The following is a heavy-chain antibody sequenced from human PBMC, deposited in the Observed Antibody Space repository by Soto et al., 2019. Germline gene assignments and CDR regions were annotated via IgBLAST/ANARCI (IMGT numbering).Heavy chain of an antibody. CDR2: IIPIFGTA. CDR1: GGTFSSYA. J-gene: IGHJ6*02. V-gene: IGHV1-69*06. D-gene: IGHD3-3*01. CDR3: ASRSPYYDFWSGYYDKYYYGMDV. Sequence: SVKVSCKASGGTFSSYAISWVRQAPGQGLEWMGGIIPIFGTANYAQKFQGRVTITADKSTSTAYMELSSLRSEDTAVYYCASRSPYYDFWSGYYDKYYYGMDVWGQGTTVTVSS.